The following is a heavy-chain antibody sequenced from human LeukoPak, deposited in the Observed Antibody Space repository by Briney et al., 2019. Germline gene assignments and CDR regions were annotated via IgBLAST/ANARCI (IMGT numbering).Heavy chain of an antibody. D-gene: IGHD3-10*01. Sequence: SETLSLTCTVSGDSISSGTYYWNWIRQPAGKTLEWIGRIYTNVNTNYNPSLKSRVTISVDTSKNQFSLRLTSVTAADTAVYYCARDSYYGSGSNWYFDLWGRGTLVTVSS. CDR2: IYTNVNT. CDR1: GDSISSGTYY. V-gene: IGHV4-61*02. J-gene: IGHJ2*01. CDR3: ARDSYYGSGSNWYFDL.